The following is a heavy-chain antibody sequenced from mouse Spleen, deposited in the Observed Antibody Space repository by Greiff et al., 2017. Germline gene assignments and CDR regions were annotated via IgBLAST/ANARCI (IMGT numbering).Heavy chain of an antibody. J-gene: IGHJ2*01. CDR1: GYTFTSYW. D-gene: IGHD1-1*01. CDR3: ARDYDGSENYFDY. Sequence: QVQLKQPGAELVRPGSSVKLSCKASGYTFTSYWMHWVKQRPIQGLEWIGNIDPSDSETHYNQKFKDKATLTVDKSSSTAYMQLSSLTSEDSAVYYCARDYDGSENYFDYWGQGTTLTVSS. CDR2: IDPSDSET. V-gene: IGHV1-52*01.